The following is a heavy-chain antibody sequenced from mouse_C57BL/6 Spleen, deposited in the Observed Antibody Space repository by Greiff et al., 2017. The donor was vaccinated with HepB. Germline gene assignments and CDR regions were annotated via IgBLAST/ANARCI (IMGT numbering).Heavy chain of an antibody. V-gene: IGHV14-4*01. Sequence: VQLQQSGAELVRPGASVKLSCTASGFNIKDDYMHWVKQRPEQGLEWIGWIDPENGDTEYASKFQGKATITADTSSNTAYLQLSSLTSEDTAVYYCTTVITTVVAPFGYWGQGTTLTVSS. J-gene: IGHJ2*01. CDR1: GFNIKDDY. D-gene: IGHD1-1*01. CDR2: IDPENGDT. CDR3: TTVITTVVAPFGY.